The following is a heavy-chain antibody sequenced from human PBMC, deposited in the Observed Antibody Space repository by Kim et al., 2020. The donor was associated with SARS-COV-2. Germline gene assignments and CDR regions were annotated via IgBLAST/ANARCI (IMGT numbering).Heavy chain of an antibody. J-gene: IGHJ5*02. CDR3: ARRALWQWRYDP. CDR1: GGSISSSSYY. V-gene: IGHV4-39*01. Sequence: SETLSLTCTVSGGSISSSSYYWGWIRQPPGKGLEWIGSIYYSGNTYYNPSLKSRVTISVDTSKNQFSLKLSSVTAADTAVYYCARRALWQWRYDPWGQGTLVTVSS. D-gene: IGHD6-19*01. CDR2: IYYSGNT.